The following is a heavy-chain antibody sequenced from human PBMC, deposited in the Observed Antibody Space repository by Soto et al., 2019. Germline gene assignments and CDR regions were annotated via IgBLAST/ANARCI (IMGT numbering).Heavy chain of an antibody. CDR2: ISSSSSYI. CDR3: ARDWVVEDYYYYGMDV. CDR1: GFTFSSYS. J-gene: IGHJ6*02. D-gene: IGHD2-15*01. V-gene: IGHV3-21*01. Sequence: GGSLRLSCAASGFTFSSYSMNWVRQAPGKGLEWVSSISSSSSYIYYADSVKGRFTISRDNAKNSLYLQMNSLRAEDTAVYYCARDWVVEDYYYYGMDVWGQGTTVTVSS.